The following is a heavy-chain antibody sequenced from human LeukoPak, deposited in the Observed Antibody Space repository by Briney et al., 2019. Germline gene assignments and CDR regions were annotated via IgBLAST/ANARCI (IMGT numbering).Heavy chain of an antibody. J-gene: IGHJ4*02. CDR2: LSYDGSNK. D-gene: IGHD3-22*01. Sequence: PGGSLRLSCAASGFTFSSYGMHWVRQAPGRGLEWVAVLSYDGSNKFYADSVKGRFTISRDNSKNTLYLQMNSLRAEDTAMYYCAKGDGFDSSGFQAYFDYWGQGTLVTVSS. CDR3: AKGDGFDSSGFQAYFDY. V-gene: IGHV3-30*18. CDR1: GFTFSSYG.